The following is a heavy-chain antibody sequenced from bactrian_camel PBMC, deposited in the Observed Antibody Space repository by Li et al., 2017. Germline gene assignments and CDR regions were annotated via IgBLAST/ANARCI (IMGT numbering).Heavy chain of an antibody. Sequence: DVQLVESGGELVQPGGSLKLSCVASGTLFSRYAVTWVRQAPGKELEWIAVIDSAGSSIIYTDAVKGRFSVSRDFAKNILYLQMNSLKIEDTAVYYCALGSSRQATMTARGKGTQVTV. V-gene: IGHV3S42*01. J-gene: IGHJ4*01. CDR2: IDSAGSSI. D-gene: IGHD3*01. CDR1: GTLFSRYA.